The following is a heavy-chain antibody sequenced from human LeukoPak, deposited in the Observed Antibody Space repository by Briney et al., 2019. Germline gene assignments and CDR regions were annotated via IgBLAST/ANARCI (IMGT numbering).Heavy chain of an antibody. CDR3: GRERYYDRGDNFDY. V-gene: IGHV3-48*03. CDR2: GSASGMSK. J-gene: IGHJ4*02. Sequence: PGGSLRLACGASGCSLSSYNLEWVRQARGKVLERVSYGSASGMSKFNAFTGRGLFTRLRDNTENSLYLQRDTLRAEDTAVYNCGRERYYDRGDNFDYWGQGALVTVSS. D-gene: IGHD3-22*01. CDR1: GCSLSSYN.